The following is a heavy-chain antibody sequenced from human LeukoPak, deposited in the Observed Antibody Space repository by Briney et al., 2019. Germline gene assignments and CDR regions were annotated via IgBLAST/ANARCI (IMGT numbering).Heavy chain of an antibody. Sequence: GGSLRLSCAASGFTFSSYAMSWVRQAPGKGLEWVSAISTSGVTYYADSVRGRFTISRDNSKNTLYLQMNSLRAEDTAVYYCAKDWYWGQGTLVTVSP. V-gene: IGHV3-23*01. CDR2: ISTSGVT. CDR1: GFTFSSYA. J-gene: IGHJ4*02. CDR3: AKDWY.